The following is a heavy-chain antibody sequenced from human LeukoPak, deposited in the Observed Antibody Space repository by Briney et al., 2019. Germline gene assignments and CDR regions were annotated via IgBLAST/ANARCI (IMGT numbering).Heavy chain of an antibody. D-gene: IGHD2-2*01. V-gene: IGHV1-8*01. Sequence: ASVKVSCKASGYTFSSYDINWVRQATGQGLEWMGWMNPNSGNTGYAQKFQGRVTMTRNTSISTAYMELSSLRSEDTAVYYCARGHQNIVVVPAAISDYWGQGTLVTVSS. J-gene: IGHJ4*02. CDR3: ARGHQNIVVVPAAISDY. CDR2: MNPNSGNT. CDR1: GYTFSSYD.